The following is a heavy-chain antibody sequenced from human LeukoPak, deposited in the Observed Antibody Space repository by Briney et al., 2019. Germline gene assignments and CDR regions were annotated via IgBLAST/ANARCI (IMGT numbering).Heavy chain of an antibody. V-gene: IGHV4-34*01. CDR2: INHSGST. CDR3: ARTEQLFYYYGMDV. J-gene: IGHJ6*02. Sequence: SETLSLTCAVYGGSFSGYYWSWIRQPPGKGLEWIGEINHSGSTNYNPSLKSRVTISVDTSKNQSSLKLSSVTAADTAVYYCARTEQLFYYYGMDVWGQGTTVTVSS. D-gene: IGHD6-13*01. CDR1: GGSFSGYY.